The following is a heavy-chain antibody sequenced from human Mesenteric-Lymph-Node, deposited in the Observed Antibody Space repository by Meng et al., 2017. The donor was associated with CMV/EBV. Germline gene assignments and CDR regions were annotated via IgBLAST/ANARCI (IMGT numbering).Heavy chain of an antibody. CDR2: INQDGSEK. CDR3: ARPSHGGAFDI. Sequence: LSLTCAASGFTFSSYWMSWVRQAPGKGLEWVANINQDGSEKYYVDSVKGRSTISRDNAKNSLYLQMNSLRGEDTAVYYCARPSHGGAFDIWGQGTMVTVSS. J-gene: IGHJ3*02. CDR1: GFTFSSYW. V-gene: IGHV3-7*01. D-gene: IGHD2-15*01.